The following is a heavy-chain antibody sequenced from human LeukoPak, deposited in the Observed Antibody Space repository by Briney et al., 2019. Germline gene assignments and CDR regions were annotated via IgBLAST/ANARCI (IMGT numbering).Heavy chain of an antibody. CDR3: ARAPQLGYCSSTSCSTTGDYYGMDV. CDR2: ISSSGSTI. V-gene: IGHV3-48*03. CDR1: RFTFSSYE. J-gene: IGHJ6*02. Sequence: GGSLRLSCAASRFTFSSYEMNWVRQAPGKGLEWVSYISSSGSTIYYADSVKGRFTISRDNAKNSLYLQMNSLRAEDTAVYYCARAPQLGYCSSTSCSTTGDYYGMDVWGQGTTVTVSS. D-gene: IGHD2-2*01.